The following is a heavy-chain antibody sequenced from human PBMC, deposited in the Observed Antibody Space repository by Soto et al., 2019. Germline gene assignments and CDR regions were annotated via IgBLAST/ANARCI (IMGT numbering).Heavy chain of an antibody. CDR2: LNEDGSFT. J-gene: IGHJ6*02. CDR1: EFTFSSYW. CDR3: ARDLSGRADV. Sequence: EVQLVESGGGLVRPGGSLRLSCVASEFTFSSYWMHWVRHVPGKGLVWVSRLNEDGSFTTYADSVKGRFTISRDNAKKSLYLQMNSLRAEDTAVYYCARDLSGRADVWGQGTTVTVSS. D-gene: IGHD3-10*01. V-gene: IGHV3-74*01.